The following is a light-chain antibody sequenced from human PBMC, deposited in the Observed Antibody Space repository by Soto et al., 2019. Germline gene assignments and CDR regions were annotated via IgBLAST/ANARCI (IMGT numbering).Light chain of an antibody. CDR2: GAS. Sequence: EIVLTQSPGNLSLSPGERATLSCRASQSVSSSYLAWYQQKPGQAPRLLIYGASSRATGIPDRFSGSGSGTDFTLTISRLEPEDFAVYYCQQYGSSITFGPGTRLEIK. V-gene: IGKV3-20*01. J-gene: IGKJ5*01. CDR3: QQYGSSIT. CDR1: QSVSSSY.